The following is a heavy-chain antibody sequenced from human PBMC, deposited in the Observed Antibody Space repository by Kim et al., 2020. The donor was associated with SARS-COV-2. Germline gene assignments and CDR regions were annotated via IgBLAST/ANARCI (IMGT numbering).Heavy chain of an antibody. CDR1: GFTFSTYA. CDR2: ITGDGTT. CDR3: VREGLATGFADS. V-gene: IGHV3-23*01. D-gene: IGHD3-9*01. Sequence: GGSLRLSCVASGFTFSTYAMSWVRQAPGKGPEWVSAITGDGTTYYSNSVKGRFTISRDNSENTLYVQMSSLRVEDTAVYYCVREGLATGFADSWGQGILV. J-gene: IGHJ4*02.